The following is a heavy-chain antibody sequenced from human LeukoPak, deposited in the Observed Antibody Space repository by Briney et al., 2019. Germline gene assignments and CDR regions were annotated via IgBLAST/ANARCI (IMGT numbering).Heavy chain of an antibody. J-gene: IGHJ5*02. CDR1: GFTFSSYE. Sequence: PGGSLRLSCAASGFTFSSYEMHWVRQAPGKGLEWVSYISSSGSTIYYADSVKGRFTISRDNAKNSLYLQMNSLRAEDTALYYCARDTKGFDPWGQGTLVTVSS. CDR3: ARDTKGFDP. CDR2: ISSSGSTI. D-gene: IGHD3-3*01. V-gene: IGHV3-48*03.